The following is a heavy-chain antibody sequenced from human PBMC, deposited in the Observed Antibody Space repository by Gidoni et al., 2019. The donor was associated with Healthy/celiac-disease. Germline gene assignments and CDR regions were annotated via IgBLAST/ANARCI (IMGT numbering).Heavy chain of an antibody. CDR1: GYTFTSYA. V-gene: IGHV1-3*01. CDR2: INAGNGNT. Sequence: QVQLVQSGAEVKKPGASVKVSCKASGYTFTSYAMHWVRQAPGQRREWMGWINAGNGNTKYSQKFQGRVTIIRDTSASTAYMELSSLRSEDTAVYYCASPGIAAAGRGDYWGQGTLVTVSS. CDR3: ASPGIAAAGRGDY. J-gene: IGHJ4*02. D-gene: IGHD6-13*01.